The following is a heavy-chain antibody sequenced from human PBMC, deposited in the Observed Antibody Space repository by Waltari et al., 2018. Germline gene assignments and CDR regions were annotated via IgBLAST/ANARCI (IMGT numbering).Heavy chain of an antibody. J-gene: IGHJ5*02. CDR1: GFTFDDYA. CDR3: AKDLGYCSGGSCGFDP. D-gene: IGHD2-15*01. Sequence: EVQLVESGGGLVQPGRSLRLSCAASGFTFDDYAMHWVRQAPGKGLEWVSGISWNSGSIGYADSVKGRFTISRDNAKNSLYLQMNSLRAEDMALYYCAKDLGYCSGGSCGFDPWGQGTLVTVSS. CDR2: ISWNSGSI. V-gene: IGHV3-9*03.